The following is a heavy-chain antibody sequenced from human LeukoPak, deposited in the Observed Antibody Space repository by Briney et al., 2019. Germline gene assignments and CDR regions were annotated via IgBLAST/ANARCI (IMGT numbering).Heavy chain of an antibody. V-gene: IGHV3-66*02. CDR1: GFTFSSDY. CDR3: AKDPTRRGGGSYYFDY. D-gene: IGHD1-26*01. Sequence: GGSLRLSCAASGFTFSSDYMSWVRQPPGKGLEWVSVVYSGGSTYYADSVKGRFTISRDISKSTLFLQMNSLRAEDTAVYYCAKDPTRRGGGSYYFDYWGQGTLVTVSS. CDR2: VYSGGST. J-gene: IGHJ4*02.